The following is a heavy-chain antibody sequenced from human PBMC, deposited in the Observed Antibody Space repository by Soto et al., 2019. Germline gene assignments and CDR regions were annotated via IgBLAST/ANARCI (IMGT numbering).Heavy chain of an antibody. CDR1: GGSISSYY. V-gene: IGHV4-59*01. D-gene: IGHD2-8*01. CDR2: IYYSGST. Sequence: QVQLQESGPGLVKPSETLSLPCTVSGGSISSYYWSWIRQPPGKGLEWIGYIYYSGSTNYNPSLKSRVTLSVDTSKNQFSLKLSSVTDADTAVYYCARYQMVYVISGGWFDPWGQGTLVTVSS. J-gene: IGHJ5*02. CDR3: ARYQMVYVISGGWFDP.